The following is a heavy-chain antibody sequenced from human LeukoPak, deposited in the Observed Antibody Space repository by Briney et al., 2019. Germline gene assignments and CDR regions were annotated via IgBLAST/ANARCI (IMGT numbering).Heavy chain of an antibody. CDR3: ARTGGAYCGGDCWDYFDY. CDR2: IYYSGST. CDR1: GGSISSYY. V-gene: IGHV4-59*08. Sequence: PSETLSLTCTVSGGSISSYYWSWLRQPPGKGLEWIGYIYYSGSTNYNPSLKSRVTISVDTSRNQFSLKLSSVTAADTAVYYCARTGGAYCGGDCWDYFDYWGQGTPVTVSS. D-gene: IGHD2-21*02. J-gene: IGHJ4*02.